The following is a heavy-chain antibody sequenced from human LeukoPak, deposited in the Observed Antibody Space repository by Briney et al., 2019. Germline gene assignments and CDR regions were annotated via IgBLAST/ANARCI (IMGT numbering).Heavy chain of an antibody. Sequence: SETLSLTCTVSGGSTSSYYWSWIRQPPGKGLEWIGSIYYSKNTYYNPSLKSRVTISADTSKNQFSLTLGSVSATDTAVYYCVSPRGFSYGYFDYWGQGTLVTVSS. CDR2: IYYSKNT. CDR3: VSPRGFSYGYFDY. V-gene: IGHV4-39*01. CDR1: GGSTSSYY. D-gene: IGHD5-18*01. J-gene: IGHJ4*02.